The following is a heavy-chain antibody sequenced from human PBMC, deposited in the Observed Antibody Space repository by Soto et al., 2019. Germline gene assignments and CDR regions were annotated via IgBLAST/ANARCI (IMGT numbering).Heavy chain of an antibody. CDR1: GGSFSGYY. CDR2: INHSGST. D-gene: IGHD6-19*01. Sequence: QVQLQQWGAGLLKPSETLSLTCAVYGGSFSGYYWSWIRQPPGKGLEWNVEINHSGSTNYHPSHKRRGTISVDTSKNPLSLTLSSVTAAETAVDYGASGGSSGYWGQARQVTVSS. CDR3: ASGGSSGY. V-gene: IGHV4-34*01. J-gene: IGHJ4*02.